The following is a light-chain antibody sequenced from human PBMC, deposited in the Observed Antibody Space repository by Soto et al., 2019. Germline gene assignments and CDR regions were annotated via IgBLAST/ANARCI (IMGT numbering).Light chain of an antibody. CDR2: RNN. V-gene: IGLV1-47*01. Sequence: QSVLTQPPSASGTPGQTVTISCSGRFSNIGSNFIYWYQQLPGTDPKLLIYRNNERPSGVPDRFSASKSGTSASLAISGLRPEDEADYHCAAWDDSLSGVVFGGGTKLTVL. CDR3: AAWDDSLSGVV. J-gene: IGLJ3*02. CDR1: FSNIGSNF.